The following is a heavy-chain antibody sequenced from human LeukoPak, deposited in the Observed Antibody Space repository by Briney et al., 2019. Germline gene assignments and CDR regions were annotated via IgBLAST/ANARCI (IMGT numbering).Heavy chain of an antibody. D-gene: IGHD2-8*01. CDR3: ARVIVSYRYDANWFDP. V-gene: IGHV4-31*03. Sequence: SETLFLTCTVSGGSISGDGQYWSWIRQHPGKGLEWIGYIYYSGNSYYNPSLKSRVTISADTPENQFSLQLNSVTAADTAVYYCARVIVSYRYDANWFDPWGQGTLVTVSS. CDR2: IYYSGNS. J-gene: IGHJ5*02. CDR1: GGSISGDGQY.